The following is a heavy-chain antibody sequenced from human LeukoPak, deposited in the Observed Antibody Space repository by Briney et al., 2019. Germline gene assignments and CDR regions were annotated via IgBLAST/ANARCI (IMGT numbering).Heavy chain of an antibody. D-gene: IGHD5-24*01. V-gene: IGHV4-61*02. CDR3: AGVQQFYYYYHFRDL. Sequence: PSETLSLTCTVPGGSISSGSYYWSWLRQPAGKGLEWIGRIYTSGSTNSNPSLKSRITISVDTSNNQFSLKLSSVTAADTVVYYCAGVQQFYYYYHFRDLWGKRTPVTLSS. CDR2: IYTSGST. CDR1: GGSISSGSYY. J-gene: IGHJ6*03.